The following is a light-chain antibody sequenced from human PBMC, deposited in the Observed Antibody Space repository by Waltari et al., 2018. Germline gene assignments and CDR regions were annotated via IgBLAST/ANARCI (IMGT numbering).Light chain of an antibody. V-gene: IGLV2-11*01. CDR2: DVR. CDR1: TSDVGGSDY. CDR3: CAYTGNFWV. Sequence: QSALTQPRSVSGSPGQSVTISCTGRTSDVGGSDYVSCYQQHPGKAPELMIFDVRKRPSGVPDRFSGSKSGNTASLTISGLQADDEADYYCCAYTGNFWVFGGGTELIVL. J-gene: IGLJ3*02.